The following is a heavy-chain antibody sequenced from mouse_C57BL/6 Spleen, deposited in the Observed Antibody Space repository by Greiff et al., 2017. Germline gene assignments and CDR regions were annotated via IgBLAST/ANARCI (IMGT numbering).Heavy chain of an antibody. CDR3: TTEGYGNYFDY. D-gene: IGHD2-1*01. Sequence: VQLQQSGAELVRPGASVKLSCTASGFNIKDYYMHWVKQRPEQGLEWIGRLDPEDGDTAYAPKFQGKATMTADTSSNTAYLQLSSLTSEDTAVYYCTTEGYGNYFDYWGQGTTLTVSS. CDR1: GFNIKDYY. J-gene: IGHJ2*01. CDR2: LDPEDGDT. V-gene: IGHV14-1*01.